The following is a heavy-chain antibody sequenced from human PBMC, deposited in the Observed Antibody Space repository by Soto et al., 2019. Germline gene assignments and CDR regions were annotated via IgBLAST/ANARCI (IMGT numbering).Heavy chain of an antibody. D-gene: IGHD1-7*01. CDR3: TSHDATEQNFVPY. J-gene: IGHJ4*02. V-gene: IGHV3-15*07. CDR1: GFTFSDAW. CDR2: IKCKAYGGTT. Sequence: ESGGGLVKPGGSLRLSCAASGFTFSDAWMNWARQAPGKGLEWVGRIKCKAYGGTTDYSAPVKGRFTISRDDSTATMYLQMNSLETEDTGVYYGTSHDATEQNFVPYWGQGTLVTVSS.